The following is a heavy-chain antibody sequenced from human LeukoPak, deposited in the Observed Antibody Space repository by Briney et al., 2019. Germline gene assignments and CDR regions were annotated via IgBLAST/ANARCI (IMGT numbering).Heavy chain of an antibody. J-gene: IGHJ4*02. Sequence: GGSLRLSCAASGFTFSSYGMHWVRQAPGKGLEWVAFIRYDGSNKYYADSVKGRFTISRDNSKNTLYLQMNSLRAEDTAVYYCARVVYSYGYVDYWGQGTLVTVSS. CDR1: GFTFSSYG. CDR3: ARVVYSYGYVDY. V-gene: IGHV3-30*02. D-gene: IGHD5-18*01. CDR2: IRYDGSNK.